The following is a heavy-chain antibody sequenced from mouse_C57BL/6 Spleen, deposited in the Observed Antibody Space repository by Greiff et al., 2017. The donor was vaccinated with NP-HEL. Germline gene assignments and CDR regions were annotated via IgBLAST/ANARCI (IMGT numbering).Heavy chain of an antibody. CDR1: GYAFSSSW. CDR2: IHPGDGDT. Sequence: VQLQQSGPELVKPGASVKISCKASGYAFSSSWMNWVKQRPGKGLEWIGRIHPGDGDTNSNGQFKGKATLTADTSSSPAYMHLSSLSALDTTVSFSASEDYYAMYRWGQGTSVTVA. CDR3: ASEDYYAMYR. V-gene: IGHV1-82*01. J-gene: IGHJ4*01.